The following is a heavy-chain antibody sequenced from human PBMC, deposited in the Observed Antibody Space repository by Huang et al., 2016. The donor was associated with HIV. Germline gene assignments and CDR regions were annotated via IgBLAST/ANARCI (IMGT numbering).Heavy chain of an antibody. J-gene: IGHJ6*03. V-gene: IGHV4-39*01. CDR2: IYYKGST. D-gene: IGHD3-10*01. CDR1: GGSIRSSDYH. CDR3: ARHREGPVAYYSGWGSHLNYMDV. Sequence: QLLLQESGPGLVKPSEALALTWAVSGGSIRSSDYHWGWIRQPPGKGLEWIGSIYYKGSTHYSPSLKSRVTIAVDTSKNLFFLNLTSMTAADTAVYYCARHREGPVAYYSGWGSHLNYMDVWGRGRTVVVSS.